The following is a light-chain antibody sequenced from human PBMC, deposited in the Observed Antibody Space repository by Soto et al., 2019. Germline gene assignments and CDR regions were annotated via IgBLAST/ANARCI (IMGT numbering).Light chain of an antibody. CDR1: SSNIGNNY. CDR2: DNN. Sequence: QSALTQPPSGSAAPGQKVTISCSGSSSNIGNNYVSWYQQLPGTAPKLLIYDNNKRPSGIPDRFSGSKSGTSATLGITGLQTGDEADYYCGTWDSSLSAVVFGGGTKVTVL. CDR3: GTWDSSLSAVV. V-gene: IGLV1-51*01. J-gene: IGLJ2*01.